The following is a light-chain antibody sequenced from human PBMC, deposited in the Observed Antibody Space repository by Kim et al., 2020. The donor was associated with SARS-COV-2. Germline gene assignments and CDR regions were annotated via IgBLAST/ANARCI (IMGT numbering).Light chain of an antibody. J-gene: IGLJ1*01. CDR2: EDT. V-gene: IGLV3-1*01. Sequence: PGQTVTIIWSGDKLGDRSTSWYQQKPGQSPLLVIYEDTKRPSGIPERFSGSNSGNTATLTISGTQALDAGDYYCQAWDSSTSWRVFGTGTKVTVL. CDR1: KLGDRS. CDR3: QAWDSSTSWRV.